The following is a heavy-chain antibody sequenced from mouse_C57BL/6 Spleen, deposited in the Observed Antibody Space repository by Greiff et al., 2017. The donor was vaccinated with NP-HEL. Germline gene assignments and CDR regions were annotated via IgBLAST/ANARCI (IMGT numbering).Heavy chain of an antibody. J-gene: IGHJ1*03. V-gene: IGHV1-64*01. CDR2: IHPNSGST. CDR1: GYTFTSYW. CDR3: ASYSYYYGSSHWYFDV. Sequence: QVQLKQPGAELVKPGASVKLSRKASGYTFTSYWKHWVKQRPGQGREWIGMIHPNSGSTNYNEKFKSKATLTVDKSSSTAYMQLSSLTSEDSAVYYCASYSYYYGSSHWYFDVWGTGTTVTVSS. D-gene: IGHD1-1*01.